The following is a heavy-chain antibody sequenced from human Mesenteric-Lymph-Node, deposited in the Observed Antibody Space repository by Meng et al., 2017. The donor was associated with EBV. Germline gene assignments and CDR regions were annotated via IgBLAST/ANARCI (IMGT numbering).Heavy chain of an antibody. CDR2: INHSGST. V-gene: IGHV4-34*01. Sequence: QVQLQEGGAGLLKPSETLSLTCAVYGGSFSGYYWSWIRQPPGKGLEWIGEINHSGSTNYNPSLKSRVTISVDTSKNQFSLKLSSVTAADTAVYYCARVFPDLDYWGQGTLVTVSS. J-gene: IGHJ4*02. CDR3: ARVFPDLDY. CDR1: GGSFSGYY.